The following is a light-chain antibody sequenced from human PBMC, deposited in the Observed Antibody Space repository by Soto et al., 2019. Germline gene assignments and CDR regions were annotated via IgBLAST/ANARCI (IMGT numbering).Light chain of an antibody. V-gene: IGKV3-11*01. CDR3: QQRSNWPPVIT. Sequence: EIVLTQSPATLSLSPGERATLSCRASQSVTTFLAWYQQKPDQAPRLLIYVASTRATGIPARFSGSGSGTDFTLTISSLEPEDFAVYYCQQRSNWPPVITFGGGTKVEIK. CDR2: VAS. CDR1: QSVTTF. J-gene: IGKJ4*01.